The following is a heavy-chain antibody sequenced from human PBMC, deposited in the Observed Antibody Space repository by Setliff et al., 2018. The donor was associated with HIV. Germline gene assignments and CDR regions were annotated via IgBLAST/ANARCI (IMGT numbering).Heavy chain of an antibody. CDR1: GFSFSNYA. D-gene: IGHD3-16*01. CDR3: AKDWGSRLSYSFYYMDV. V-gene: IGHV3-30*04. J-gene: IGHJ6*03. Sequence: PGGSLRLSCAASGFSFSNYAIHWVRQAPGKGLEWVALISYDGTYKYYAESVKGRFTTSRDNSRNTLYLQMNSLRTEDTAVYYCAKDWGSRLSYSFYYMDVWGKGTTVTVSS. CDR2: ISYDGTYK.